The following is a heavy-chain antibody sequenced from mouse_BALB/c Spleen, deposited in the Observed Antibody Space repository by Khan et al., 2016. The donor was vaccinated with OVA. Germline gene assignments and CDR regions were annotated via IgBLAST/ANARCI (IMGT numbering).Heavy chain of an antibody. Sequence: EVELVESGGGLVQPGGSRKLSCAASGFTFSSFGMHWVRQAPKQGLEWVAYMSSGSSTIYYVDTVKGRFTISRDNPKNTPFLQMTSLRSEDTAMYYCARSRGNFHWYFDVWGAGTSVTVSS. V-gene: IGHV5-17*02. CDR3: ARSRGNFHWYFDV. J-gene: IGHJ1*01. CDR2: MSSGSSTI. CDR1: GFTFSSFG. D-gene: IGHD2-1*01.